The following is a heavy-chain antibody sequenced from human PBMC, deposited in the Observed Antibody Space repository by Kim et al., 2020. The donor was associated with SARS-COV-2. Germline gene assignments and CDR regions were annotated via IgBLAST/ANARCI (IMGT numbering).Heavy chain of an antibody. CDR1: GGSISSYY. J-gene: IGHJ5*02. CDR3: ARSFWSGSINWFDP. Sequence: SETLSLTCTVSGGSISSYYWSWIRQPPGKGLEWIGYIYYSGSTNYNPSLKSRVTISVDTSKNQFSLKLSSVTAADTAVYYCARSFWSGSINWFDPWGQGTLVTVSS. CDR2: IYYSGST. V-gene: IGHV4-59*01. D-gene: IGHD3-3*01.